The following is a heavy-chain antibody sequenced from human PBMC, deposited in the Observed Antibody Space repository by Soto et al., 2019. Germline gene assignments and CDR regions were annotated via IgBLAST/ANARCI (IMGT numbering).Heavy chain of an antibody. J-gene: IGHJ4*02. D-gene: IGHD3-16*01. Sequence: SGPTLVNPTQTLTLTCTFSGFSLSTSGVGVGWIRQPPGKALEWLALIYWDDDKRYSPSLKSRLTITKDTSKNQVVLTMTNMDPVDTATYYCAHRRFFRDDYIWGSLLGANPSYYFDYWGQGTLVTVSS. CDR2: IYWDDDK. V-gene: IGHV2-5*02. CDR3: AHRRFFRDDYIWGSLLGANPSYYFDY. CDR1: GFSLSTSGVG.